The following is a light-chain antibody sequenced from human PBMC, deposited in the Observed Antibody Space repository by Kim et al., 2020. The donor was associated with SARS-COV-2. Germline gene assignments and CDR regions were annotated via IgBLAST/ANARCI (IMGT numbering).Light chain of an antibody. V-gene: IGLV2-11*01. Sequence: QSLTSSCTGTSSDVGNYNYVSWYQQHPGKGPNLMIYDGNKKSSGVPDRFSGTKSGNTASLTISGLQAEDEADYYCCSYAVGNTYVFGTGTKVTVL. J-gene: IGLJ1*01. CDR3: CSYAVGNTYV. CDR2: DGN. CDR1: SSDVGNYNY.